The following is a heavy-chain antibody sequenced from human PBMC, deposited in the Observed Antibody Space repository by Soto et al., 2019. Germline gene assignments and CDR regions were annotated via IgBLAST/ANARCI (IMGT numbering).Heavy chain of an antibody. CDR2: ISYDGSNK. V-gene: IGHV3-30*18. J-gene: IGHJ6*02. Sequence: GGSLRLSCAASGFTFSSYGMHWVRQAPGKGLEWVAVISYDGSNKYYADSVKGRFTISRDNSKNTLYLQMNSLRAEDTAVYYCAKGHCSSTSCYYNPFYYYYYGMDVWGQGTTVTVSS. CDR1: GFTFSSYG. D-gene: IGHD2-2*01. CDR3: AKGHCSSTSCYYNPFYYYYYGMDV.